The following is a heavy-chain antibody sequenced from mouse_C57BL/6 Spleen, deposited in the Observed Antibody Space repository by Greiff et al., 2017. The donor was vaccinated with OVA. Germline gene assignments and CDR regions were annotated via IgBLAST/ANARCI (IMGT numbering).Heavy chain of an antibody. J-gene: IGHJ4*01. Sequence: EVHLVESGGGLVKPGGSLKLSCAASGFTFSSYAMSWVRQTPEKRLEWVATISDGGSYTYYPDNVKGRFTISRDNAKNNLYLQMSHLKSEDTAMYYCAREVVHAMDYWGQGTSVTVSS. CDR3: AREVVHAMDY. D-gene: IGHD1-1*01. CDR2: ISDGGSYT. CDR1: GFTFSSYA. V-gene: IGHV5-4*01.